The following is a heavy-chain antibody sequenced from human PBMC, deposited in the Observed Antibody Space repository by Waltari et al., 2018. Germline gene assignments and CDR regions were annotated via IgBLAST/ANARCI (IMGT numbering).Heavy chain of an antibody. CDR3: ARGGRHIEPAWRVNWFDP. Sequence: QVQLQQWGAGLLKPSETLSVTCAVYGGPFSGYYWNWIRQPPGKGLEWIGEINHSGSTNYSPSLKSRVTISVDTYKKQFSLKLSSVTAADTAIYYCARGGRHIEPAWRVNWFDPWGQGTLVTVSS. CDR1: GGPFSGYY. J-gene: IGHJ5*02. CDR2: INHSGST. V-gene: IGHV4-34*01. D-gene: IGHD6-25*01.